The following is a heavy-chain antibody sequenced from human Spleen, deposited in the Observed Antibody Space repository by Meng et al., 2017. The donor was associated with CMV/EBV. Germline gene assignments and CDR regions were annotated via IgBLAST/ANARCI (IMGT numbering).Heavy chain of an antibody. J-gene: IGHJ6*02. CDR3: ARGGSYYDFWSTL. D-gene: IGHD3-3*01. Sequence: GESLKISCAASGFTFSSYSMNWVRQAPGKGLEWVSCISSSRSYIYYADSVKGRFTISRDNAKNSLYLQMNSLRVEDTAVYYCARGGSYYDFWSTLWGQGTTVTVSS. CDR2: ISSSRSYI. V-gene: IGHV3-21*01. CDR1: GFTFSSYS.